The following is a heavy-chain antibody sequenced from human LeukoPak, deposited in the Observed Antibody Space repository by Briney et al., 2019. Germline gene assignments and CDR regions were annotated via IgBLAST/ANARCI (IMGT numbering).Heavy chain of an antibody. CDR1: GESFSGYY. CDR2: IDHSGSA. CDR3: ARGRYCNTTNCPYVGGYYYMDV. Sequence: SETLSLTCAVYGESFSGYYWNWIRQTPGKGLEWIGKIDHSGSANYYPSLKRRVTISVDTPKTQLFLELSSVAAADTAVYYCARGRYCNTTNCPYVGGYYYMDVWGKGTTVIVSS. V-gene: IGHV4-34*01. D-gene: IGHD2-2*01. J-gene: IGHJ6*03.